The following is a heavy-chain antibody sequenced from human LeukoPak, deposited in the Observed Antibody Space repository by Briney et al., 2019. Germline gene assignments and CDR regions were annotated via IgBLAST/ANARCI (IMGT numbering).Heavy chain of an antibody. CDR2: ISGSGGST. V-gene: IGHV3-23*01. CDR3: AKNPILTGLYFDY. D-gene: IGHD3-9*01. Sequence: GGSLRLSCAASGFTFSSYAMSWVRQAPGKGLEWVSAISGSGGSTYYADSVEGRFTISRDNSKNTLHLQMNSLRAEDTAVYYCAKNPILTGLYFDYWGQGTLVTVSS. J-gene: IGHJ4*02. CDR1: GFTFSSYA.